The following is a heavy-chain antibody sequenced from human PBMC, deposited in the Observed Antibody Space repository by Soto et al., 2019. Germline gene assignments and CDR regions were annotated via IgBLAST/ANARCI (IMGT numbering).Heavy chain of an antibody. Sequence: PGGSLRLSCAASGFTFSNAWMSWVRQAPGKXLEWVGRIKSKTDGGTTDYAAPVKGRFTISRDDSKNTLYLQMNSLKTEDTAVYYCTTYYYYDSSGYYAPDPFDIWGQGTMVTVSS. CDR1: GFTFSNAW. J-gene: IGHJ3*02. CDR2: IKSKTDGGTT. D-gene: IGHD3-22*01. CDR3: TTYYYYDSSGYYAPDPFDI. V-gene: IGHV3-15*01.